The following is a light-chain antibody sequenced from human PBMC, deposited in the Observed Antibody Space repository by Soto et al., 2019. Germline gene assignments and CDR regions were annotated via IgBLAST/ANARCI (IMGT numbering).Light chain of an antibody. Sequence: QSALTQPPSVSGSPGQSITISCTGTSSDIGGYYFVSWYQHLPGTAPKLMIFENNKRPSGVPNRFSGSKSGNAASLTIAGQPPEDEADYYCWSYISMSTKVFGTGTKLTVL. J-gene: IGLJ1*01. V-gene: IGLV2-14*01. CDR1: SSDIGGYYF. CDR3: WSYISMSTKV. CDR2: ENN.